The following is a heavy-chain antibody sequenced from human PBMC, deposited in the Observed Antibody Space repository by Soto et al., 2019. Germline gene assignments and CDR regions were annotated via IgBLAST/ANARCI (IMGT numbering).Heavy chain of an antibody. CDR1: GGSISSYY. D-gene: IGHD3-3*01. CDR3: AREGYDFWSGYYMRGHYGMDV. Sequence: PSETLSLTCTVSGGSISSYYWSWIRQPPGKGLEWIGYIYYSGSTNYNPSLKSRVAISVDTSKNQFSLKLSSVTAADTAVYYCAREGYDFWSGYYMRGHYGMDVWGQGTTVT. CDR2: IYYSGST. J-gene: IGHJ6*02. V-gene: IGHV4-59*01.